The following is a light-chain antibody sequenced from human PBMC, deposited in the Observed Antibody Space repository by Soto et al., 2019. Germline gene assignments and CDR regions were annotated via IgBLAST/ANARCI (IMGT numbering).Light chain of an antibody. V-gene: IGKV1-17*01. CDR1: QGSRN. CDR3: LQHNTYPYT. CDR2: ATS. J-gene: IGKJ2*01. Sequence: DLQMTQSPFSLSASVGDRVTITCRASQGSRNLGWFQQKPGEAPKRLIYATSNLEGGVPSRFSGSGSGTEFTLTISSLQPEDFATYFCLQHNTYPYTFGQGTKVDIK.